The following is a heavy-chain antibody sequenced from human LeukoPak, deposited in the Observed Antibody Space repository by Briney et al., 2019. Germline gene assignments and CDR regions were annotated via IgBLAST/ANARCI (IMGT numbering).Heavy chain of an antibody. CDR2: IYTSGST. Sequence: SETLSLTCTVSGASFTTYYWSWIRQPAGKGLEWIGRIYTSGSTNYNPSLKSRVTMSVDTSKNQFSLKLSSVTAADTAVYYCARHGSGYDLEDTSIAAAGKGIDYWGQGTLVTVSS. CDR1: GASFTTYY. V-gene: IGHV4-4*07. CDR3: ARHGSGYDLEDTSIAAAGKGIDY. D-gene: IGHD6-13*01. J-gene: IGHJ4*02.